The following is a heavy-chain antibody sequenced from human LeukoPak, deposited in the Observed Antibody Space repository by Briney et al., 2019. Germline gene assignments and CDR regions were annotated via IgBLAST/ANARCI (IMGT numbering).Heavy chain of an antibody. CDR1: GFTFSNNP. V-gene: IGHV3-11*01. Sequence: PGGSLRLSCVGSGFTFSNNPLSWVRQAPGKGLEWLSYISSSGSSIYSADSVKGRFTISRDNAKNSLYLQMNSLRAGDTAVYYCARAGIVGAATESPFDNWGQGTLVTVSS. D-gene: IGHD1-26*01. J-gene: IGHJ4*02. CDR2: ISSSGSSI. CDR3: ARAGIVGAATESPFDN.